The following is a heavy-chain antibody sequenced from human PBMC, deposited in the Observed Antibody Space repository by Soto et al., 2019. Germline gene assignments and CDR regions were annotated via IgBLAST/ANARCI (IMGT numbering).Heavy chain of an antibody. J-gene: IGHJ5*02. CDR1: GGSFSGYY. V-gene: IGHV4-34*01. CDR3: ASLSSYYDFWSGWNWFDP. D-gene: IGHD3-3*01. CDR2: INHSGST. Sequence: SETLSLTCAVYGGSFSGYYWSWIRQPPGKGLEWIGEINHSGSTNYNPSLKSRVTISVDTSKNQFSLKLSSVTAADTAVYYCASLSSYYDFWSGWNWFDPWGQGNLVPVS.